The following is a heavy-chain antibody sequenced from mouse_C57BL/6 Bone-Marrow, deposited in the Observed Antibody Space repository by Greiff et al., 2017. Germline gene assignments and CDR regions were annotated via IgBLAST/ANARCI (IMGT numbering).Heavy chain of an antibody. D-gene: IGHD3-3*01. J-gene: IGHJ3*01. CDR2: IDPSDSYT. CDR1: GSTFTRYW. Sequence: QVQLQQPGAELVKPGASVKLSCKASGSTFTRYWMQWVKQRPGQGLEWIGEIDPSDSYTNYNQKFKGKATFTVDPSSSTAYMQLSSLTSEDAAVYYYARRGDDADWGQGTLVTVSA. CDR3: ARRGDDAD. V-gene: IGHV1-50*01.